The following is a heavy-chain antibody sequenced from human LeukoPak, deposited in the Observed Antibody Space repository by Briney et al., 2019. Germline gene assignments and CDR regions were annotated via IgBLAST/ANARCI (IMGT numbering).Heavy chain of an antibody. J-gene: IGHJ3*02. D-gene: IGHD6-19*01. CDR3: ARDRVAGPDAFDI. CDR1: GFTFSSYA. Sequence: PGGSLRLSCAASGFTFSSYAMSWVRQAPGKGLEWVSGISGSGGSTYYAESVKGRFTISRDNAKNSLYLQMNSLRADDTAVYYCARDRVAGPDAFDIWGQGTMVTVSS. CDR2: ISGSGGST. V-gene: IGHV3-23*01.